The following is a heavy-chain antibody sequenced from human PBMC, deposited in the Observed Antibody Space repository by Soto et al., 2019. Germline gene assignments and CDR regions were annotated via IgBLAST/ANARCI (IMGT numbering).Heavy chain of an antibody. CDR3: ARVLXVVVPAGAQYYYYGMDV. CDR2: INPQTGGT. Sequence: ASVKVSCKASGYTFTGDYIHWVREAPGQGLEWMGWINPQTGGTSYAQKFQGRVTLSRDTSINTAYLELNSVTPEDTAVYYCARVLXVVVPAGAQYYYYGMDVWGQGTTVTVSS. D-gene: IGHD2-2*01. V-gene: IGHV1-2*02. CDR1: GYTFTGDY. J-gene: IGHJ6*02.